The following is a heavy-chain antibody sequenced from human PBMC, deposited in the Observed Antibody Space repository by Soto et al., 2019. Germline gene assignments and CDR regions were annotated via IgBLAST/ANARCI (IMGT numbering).Heavy chain of an antibody. Sequence: PSETLSLTCTVSGGSISSGGYYWSWIRQHPGKGLEWIGYTYYSGSTYYNPSLKSRVTISVDTSKNQFSLKLSSVTAADTAVYYCARDRGADRGYYYGMDVWGQGTTVTVSS. CDR2: TYYSGST. V-gene: IGHV4-31*03. D-gene: IGHD1-26*01. CDR1: GGSISSGGYY. J-gene: IGHJ6*02. CDR3: ARDRGADRGYYYGMDV.